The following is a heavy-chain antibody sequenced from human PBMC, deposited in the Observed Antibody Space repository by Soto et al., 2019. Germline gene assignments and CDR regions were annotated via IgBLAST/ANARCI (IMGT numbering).Heavy chain of an antibody. CDR2: ISWNSGTM. D-gene: IGHD2-2*01. Sequence: EVQLVESGGGLVQPGRSLRLSCAASGFSFDEYAMHWVRQAPGKGLEWVSGISWNSGTMGYGDSVRGRITISRDNAKNSLYLQMNSLRAEDTALYYCAKGFCSSARCLTYSYMDVWGKGTTVTVSS. J-gene: IGHJ6*03. V-gene: IGHV3-9*01. CDR1: GFSFDEYA. CDR3: AKGFCSSARCLTYSYMDV.